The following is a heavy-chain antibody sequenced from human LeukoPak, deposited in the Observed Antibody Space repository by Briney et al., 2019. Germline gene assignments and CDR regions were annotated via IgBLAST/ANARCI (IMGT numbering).Heavy chain of an antibody. Sequence: QPGGSLRLSCAASGFTFSSYWMHWVRQAPGKGLVWVSRINTDGSSTSYADSVKGRFTISRDNAKNTLYLQMNSLRAEDTAVYYCARRFYYYYMDVWGKGTTVTVSS. J-gene: IGHJ6*03. CDR2: INTDGSST. V-gene: IGHV3-74*01. CDR1: GFTFSSYW. CDR3: ARRFYYYYMDV.